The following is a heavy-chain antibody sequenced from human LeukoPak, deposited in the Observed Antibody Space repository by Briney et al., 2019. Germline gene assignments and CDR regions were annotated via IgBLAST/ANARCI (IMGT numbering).Heavy chain of an antibody. CDR3: AKDRFYYGSGTYYTPTFDY. Sequence: PGGSLRPSCAASGFTFSSYGMHWVRQAPGKGLEWVAFIRYDGSNKYYADSVKGRFTISRDNSKNTLYLQMNSLRAEDTAVYYCAKDRFYYGSGTYYTPTFDYWGQGTLVTVSS. V-gene: IGHV3-30*02. J-gene: IGHJ4*02. CDR1: GFTFSSYG. D-gene: IGHD3-10*01. CDR2: IRYDGSNK.